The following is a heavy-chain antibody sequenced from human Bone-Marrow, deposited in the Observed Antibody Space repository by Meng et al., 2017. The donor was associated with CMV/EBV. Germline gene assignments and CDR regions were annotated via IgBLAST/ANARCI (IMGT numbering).Heavy chain of an antibody. CDR1: GGSVSSGSYY. Sequence: SETLSLTCTVSGGSVSSGSYYWSWIRQPPGKGLEWIGYIYYSGSTNYNPSLKSRVTISVHTSKIQFSLKLSSVTAADTAVYYCARGSGYGSYYFDYWGQGTRVTVYS. D-gene: IGHD5-12*01. CDR2: IYYSGST. CDR3: ARGSGYGSYYFDY. V-gene: IGHV4-61*01. J-gene: IGHJ4*02.